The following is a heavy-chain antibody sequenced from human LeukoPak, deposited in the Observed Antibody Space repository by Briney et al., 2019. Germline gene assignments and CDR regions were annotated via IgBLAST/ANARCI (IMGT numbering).Heavy chain of an antibody. CDR1: GGSFSGYY. V-gene: IGHV4-34*01. D-gene: IGHD3-22*01. J-gene: IGHJ2*01. CDR3: ARRRKTYYYDSSGYPRNWYFDL. CDR2: INHSGST. Sequence: SETLSLTCAVYGGSFSGYYWSWIRQPPGKGLEWIGEINHSGSTNYNPSLKSRVTISVDTSKNQSSLKLSSVTAADTAVYYCARRRKTYYYDSSGYPRNWYFDLWGRGTLVTVSS.